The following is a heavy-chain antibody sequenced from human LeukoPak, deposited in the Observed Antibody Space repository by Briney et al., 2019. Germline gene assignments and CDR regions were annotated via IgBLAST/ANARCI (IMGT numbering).Heavy chain of an antibody. J-gene: IGHJ3*02. CDR3: ARDAREVVVVNRSFDI. CDR2: IFYSGST. Sequence: SETLSLTCTVSSGSISTSNYYWGWVRQPPGKALEWIGNIFYSGSTYYNPSLKSRVTISVDTSKNQFSLKLSSVTAADTAVYYCARDAREVVVVNRSFDIWGQGTMVTVSS. CDR1: SGSISTSNYY. D-gene: IGHD3-22*01. V-gene: IGHV4-39*07.